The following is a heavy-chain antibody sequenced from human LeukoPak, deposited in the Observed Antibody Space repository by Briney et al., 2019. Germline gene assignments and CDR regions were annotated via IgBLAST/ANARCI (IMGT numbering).Heavy chain of an antibody. V-gene: IGHV4-39*01. J-gene: IGHJ4*02. CDR2: IYYSGST. CDR3: ARQGVFGQLAVSY. CDR1: GGSISSSSYY. Sequence: SETLSLTCTVSGGSISSSSYYWGWIRQPPGKGLEWIGSIYYSGSTYYNPSLKSRVTISVDTSKNQFSLKLSSVTAADTAVYYCARQGVFGQLAVSYWGQGTLVTVSS. D-gene: IGHD6-6*01.